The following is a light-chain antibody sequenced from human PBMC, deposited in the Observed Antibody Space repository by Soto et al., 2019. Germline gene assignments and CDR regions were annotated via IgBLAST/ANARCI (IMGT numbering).Light chain of an antibody. CDR2: EVS. Sequence: QSALTQPASVSGSPGQSITISCTGTSSDVGSYNLVSWYQQHPGKAPKLMIYEVSKRPSGVSNRFSCSKSGNTASLTISGLQAEDAADYYCCSYAGSSTPYVVFGGGTKLTVL. CDR3: CSYAGSSTPYVV. CDR1: SSDVGSYNL. J-gene: IGLJ2*01. V-gene: IGLV2-23*02.